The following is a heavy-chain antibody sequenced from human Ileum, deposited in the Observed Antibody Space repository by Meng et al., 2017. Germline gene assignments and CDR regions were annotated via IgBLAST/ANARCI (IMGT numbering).Heavy chain of an antibody. CDR1: GDSVSIRTAA. Sequence: QQSGPGLGMPPRTHLLPRVFTGDSVSIRTAAWNWFWHRPSRGMEWQWRTYYNSRWNNEYAVSVRSRVTISPDTSRNQFSLQLNSVTAEDTAVYFCARDDSCFVSWGQGALVTVPS. CDR3: ARDDSCFVS. D-gene: IGHD3-22*01. V-gene: IGHV6-1*01. CDR2: TYYNSRWNN. J-gene: IGHJ4*02.